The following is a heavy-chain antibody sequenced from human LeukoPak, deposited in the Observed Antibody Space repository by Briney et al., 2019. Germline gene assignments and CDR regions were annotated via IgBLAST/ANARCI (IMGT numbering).Heavy chain of an antibody. D-gene: IGHD4-17*01. CDR3: ARALTTVTTVER. CDR2: ISSSSSYI. V-gene: IGHV3-21*01. Sequence: PGGSLRLSCAASGFTFSSYSMNWVRQAPGKGLEWVSSISSSSSYIYYADSVKGRFTISRDNAKNSLYLQMNSLRAEDTAVYYCARALTTVTTVERWGQGTLVTVSS. CDR1: GFTFSSYS. J-gene: IGHJ1*01.